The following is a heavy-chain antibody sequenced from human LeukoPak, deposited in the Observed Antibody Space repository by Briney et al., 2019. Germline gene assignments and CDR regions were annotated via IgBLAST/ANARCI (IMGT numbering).Heavy chain of an antibody. J-gene: IGHJ4*02. CDR2: IIPILGIA. Sequence: GASVKVSCKASGGTFSSYAISWVRQAPGQGLEWMGRIIPILGIANYAQKFQGRVTITADKSTSTAYMELSSLRSEDTAVYYCAREQGPSSGWYYYWGQGTLVTVSS. CDR3: AREQGPSSGWYYY. V-gene: IGHV1-69*04. CDR1: GGTFSSYA. D-gene: IGHD6-19*01.